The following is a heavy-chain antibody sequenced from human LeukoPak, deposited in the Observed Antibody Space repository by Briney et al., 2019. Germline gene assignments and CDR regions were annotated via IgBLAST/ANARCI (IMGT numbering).Heavy chain of an antibody. J-gene: IGHJ6*02. Sequence: SETLSLTCAVYGGSFSGYYWSWIRQPPGKGLEWIWEINHSGSTNYNPSLKSRVTISVDTSKNQFSLKLSSVTAADTAVYYCAREGTTDYYYGMDVWGQGTTVTVSS. V-gene: IGHV4-34*01. CDR1: GGSFSGYY. D-gene: IGHD1-14*01. CDR3: AREGTTDYYYGMDV. CDR2: INHSGST.